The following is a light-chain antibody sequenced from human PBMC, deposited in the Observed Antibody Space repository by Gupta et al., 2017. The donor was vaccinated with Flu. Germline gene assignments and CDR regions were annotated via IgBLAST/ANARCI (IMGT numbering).Light chain of an antibody. J-gene: IGLJ3*02. CDR2: SNN. CDR3: AAWDDSLNGPV. Sequence: QSVLTQPPSTSGTPGQRVTISCSGSSSNIGTKTVDWYQQLPGSAPKLLIYSNNRRPSGVPDRFSGSKSGTSASLAISGLQSEDEADYYCAAWDDSLNGPVFGGGTKLIVL. V-gene: IGLV1-44*01. CDR1: SSNIGTKT.